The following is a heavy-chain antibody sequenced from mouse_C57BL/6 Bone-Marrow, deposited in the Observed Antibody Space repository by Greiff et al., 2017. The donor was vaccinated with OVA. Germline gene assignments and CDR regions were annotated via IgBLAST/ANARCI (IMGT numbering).Heavy chain of an antibody. J-gene: IGHJ3*01. CDR2: IDPANGNT. D-gene: IGHD2-4*01. V-gene: IGHV14-3*01. CDR3: ARDDDYAEGFDY. CDR1: GFNIKNTY. Sequence: VQLKESVAELVRPGASVKLSCTASGFNIKNTYMHWVKQRPEQGLEWIGRIDPANGNTKYAPKFQGKATITADTSSNTAYLQLSSLTSEYTAIYCCARDDDYAEGFDYWGQGTLVTVSA.